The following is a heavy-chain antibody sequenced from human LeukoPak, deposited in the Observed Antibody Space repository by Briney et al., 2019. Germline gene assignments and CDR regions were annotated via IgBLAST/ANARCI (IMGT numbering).Heavy chain of an antibody. CDR2: ILAGSST. CDR1: GFTFSSYA. V-gene: IGHV3-23*01. D-gene: IGHD4-23*01. Sequence: PGGSLRLSCAASGFTFSSYAMIWVRQAPGKGLEWVSIILAGSSTYYTDSVKGRFTISRDNSKNTLYLPMDSLRAEDTAVYYCAKGSTVGAQPDYWGQGTLVTVSS. J-gene: IGHJ4*02. CDR3: AKGSTVGAQPDY.